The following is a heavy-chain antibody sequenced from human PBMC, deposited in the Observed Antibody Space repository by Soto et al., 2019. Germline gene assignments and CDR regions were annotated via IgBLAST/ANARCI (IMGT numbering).Heavy chain of an antibody. V-gene: IGHV3-30-3*01. Sequence: VELVESGGGVVQPGRSLRLSCAASGFTFSGYALHWVRQTPGKGLEWMAVISYDGSNKYYAGSVEGRFTISRDNSKNTLFLQMNSLRTEDTAIYFCARAEPAGFGVMTASHYYGMDVWGRGTTVTVSS. CDR1: GFTFSGYA. J-gene: IGHJ6*02. CDR2: ISYDGSNK. D-gene: IGHD3-3*01. CDR3: ARAEPAGFGVMTASHYYGMDV.